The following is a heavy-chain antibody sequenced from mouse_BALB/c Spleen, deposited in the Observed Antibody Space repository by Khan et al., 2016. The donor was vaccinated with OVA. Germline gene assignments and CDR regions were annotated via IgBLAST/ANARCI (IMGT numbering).Heavy chain of an antibody. V-gene: IGHV5-17*02. CDR1: GFTFSSFG. CDR3: VRSGGNFHWYFDV. J-gene: IGHJ1*01. Sequence: EVELVESGGGLVQPGGSRKLSCAASGFTFSSFGMHWVRQAPKKGLEWVAYMSSGSSTIYYVDTVKGRFTISRDNPKNTLFLQMTRLRSEDTAMYYCVRSGGNFHWYFDVWGAGTSVTISS. CDR2: MSSGSSTI. D-gene: IGHD2-1*01.